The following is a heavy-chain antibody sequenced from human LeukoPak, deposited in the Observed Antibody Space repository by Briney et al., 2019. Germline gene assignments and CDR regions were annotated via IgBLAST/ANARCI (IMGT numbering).Heavy chain of an antibody. V-gene: IGHV1-2*06. J-gene: IGHJ4*02. CDR2: INPNNGAT. Sequence: GASVKVSCKASGYTFTSCAMNWVRQAPGQGLEWMGRINPNNGATNYAQKFQGRVTITGDTSISTAYMELSSLRSDDTAVYYCTRESGSYHGNDYWGQGTLVTVSS. CDR3: TRESGSYHGNDY. CDR1: GYTFTSCA. D-gene: IGHD1-26*01.